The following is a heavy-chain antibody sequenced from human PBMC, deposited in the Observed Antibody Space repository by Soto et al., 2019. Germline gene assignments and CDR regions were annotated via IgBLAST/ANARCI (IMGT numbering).Heavy chain of an antibody. J-gene: IGHJ6*02. Sequence: EVQLLESGGGLVQPGGSLRLSCAASGFTFSSYAMSWVRQAPGKGLEWVSAISGSGGSTYYADSVKGRFTISRDNSKNTLYLQMNSLRAEDTAVYYFARGGIGYDSSGYHYYGMDVWGQGTTVTVSS. CDR3: ARGGIGYDSSGYHYYGMDV. V-gene: IGHV3-23*01. CDR2: ISGSGGST. CDR1: GFTFSSYA. D-gene: IGHD3-22*01.